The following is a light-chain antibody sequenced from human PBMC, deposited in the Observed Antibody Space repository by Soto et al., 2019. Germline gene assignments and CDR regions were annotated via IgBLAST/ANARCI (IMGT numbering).Light chain of an antibody. V-gene: IGLV1-47*01. CDR3: ASCDDSLTGIM. J-gene: IGLJ3*02. Sequence: SVLTQPPSASGTPGQRVTISCPGSRTNIGSNYVYWFQQLPGTAPKLLIYRGNQRPSGVPDRFSASKSGTSASLAISVFRAEDEADYHCASCDDSLTGIMFGGTTKIAIL. CDR2: RGN. CDR1: RTNIGSNY.